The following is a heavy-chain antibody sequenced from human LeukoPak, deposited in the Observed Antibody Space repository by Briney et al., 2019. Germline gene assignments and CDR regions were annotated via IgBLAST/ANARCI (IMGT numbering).Heavy chain of an antibody. D-gene: IGHD3-3*01. CDR2: INPNSGGT. CDR3: ARVGLQTRFAWNWYFDL. Sequence: ASVKVSCKASGYTFTGYYMHWVRQAPGQGLEWMGWINPNSGGTNYAQKFQGRVTMTRDTSISTACMELSRLRSDDTAVYYCARVGLQTRFAWNWYFDLWGRGTLVTVSS. V-gene: IGHV1-2*02. J-gene: IGHJ2*01. CDR1: GYTFTGYY.